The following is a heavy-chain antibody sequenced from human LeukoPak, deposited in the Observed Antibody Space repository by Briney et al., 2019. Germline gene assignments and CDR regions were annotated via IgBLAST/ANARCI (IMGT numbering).Heavy chain of an antibody. V-gene: IGHV4-31*03. D-gene: IGHD3-16*01. J-gene: IGHJ6*02. CDR2: IYYSGST. Sequence: SETLSLTCTVSGGSISSSSYYWGWIRQPPGKGLEWIGYIYYSGSTYYNPSLKSRVTISVDTSKNQFSLKLSSVTAADTAVYYCARVLEGGGLYYYYGMDVWGQGTTVTVSS. CDR1: GGSISSSSYY. CDR3: ARVLEGGGLYYYYGMDV.